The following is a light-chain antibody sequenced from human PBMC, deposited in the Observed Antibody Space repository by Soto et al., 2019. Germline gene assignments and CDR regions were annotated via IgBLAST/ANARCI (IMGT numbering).Light chain of an antibody. Sequence: EIVMTQSPATLSVPPGERATLSCRASQSVSTKLAWYQQKPGQAPRLLIYIASTRATGIPARFSGSGSGTEFTLTISSLQSEDFAVYYCQQYNNWPYTFGQGTKVDIK. CDR3: QQYNNWPYT. CDR1: QSVSTK. CDR2: IAS. J-gene: IGKJ2*01. V-gene: IGKV3-15*01.